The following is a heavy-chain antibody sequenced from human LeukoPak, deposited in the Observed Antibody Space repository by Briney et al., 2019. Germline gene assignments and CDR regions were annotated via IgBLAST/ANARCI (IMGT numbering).Heavy chain of an antibody. CDR2: SYYSGST. J-gene: IGHJ4*02. V-gene: IGHV4-30-4*08. Sequence: SQTLSLTCTVSGGSISSGDYYWSWIRQPPGKGLEWIGYSYYSGSTYYNPSLKSRVTISVDTSKSQFSLKLTSVTAADTAVYYCARDRRYSSSLFDYWGQRTLVTVSS. CDR3: ARDRRYSSSLFDY. D-gene: IGHD6-6*01. CDR1: GGSISSGDYY.